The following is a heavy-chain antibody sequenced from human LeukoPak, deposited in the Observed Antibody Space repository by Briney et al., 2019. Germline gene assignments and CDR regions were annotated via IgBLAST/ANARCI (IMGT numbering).Heavy chain of an antibody. CDR2: INPNSGGT. D-gene: IGHD3-16*02. Sequence: ASVKVSCKASGYTFTTYYLHWVRQAPGQGLEWMGWINPNSGGTNYAQKFKGWVTLTRDTSINTTYMELSRLASDVTAVYFCARGTPGSYLGYWGQGTLVTVSS. V-gene: IGHV1-2*04. J-gene: IGHJ4*02. CDR1: GYTFTTYY. CDR3: ARGTPGSYLGY.